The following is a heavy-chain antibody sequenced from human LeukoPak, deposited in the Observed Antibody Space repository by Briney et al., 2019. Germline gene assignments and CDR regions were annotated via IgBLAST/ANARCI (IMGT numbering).Heavy chain of an antibody. V-gene: IGHV3-53*01. J-gene: IGHJ4*02. CDR3: AKVFRKDGDFHLFDY. Sequence: GGSLRLSCAASGFTVSSNYMSWVRQAPGKGLEWVSVIYSGGSTYYADSVKGRFTISRDNSKNTLYLQMNSLRAEDTAVYYCAKVFRKDGDFHLFDYWGQGTLVTVSS. D-gene: IGHD4-17*01. CDR1: GFTVSSNY. CDR2: IYSGGST.